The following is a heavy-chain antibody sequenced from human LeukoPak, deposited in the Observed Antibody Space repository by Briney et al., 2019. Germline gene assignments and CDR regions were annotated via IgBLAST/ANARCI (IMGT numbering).Heavy chain of an antibody. J-gene: IGHJ3*02. CDR2: IIPIFGTA. Sequence: SVKVSCKASGGTFSSYAISWVRQAPGQGLEWMGGIIPIFGTANYAQKFQGRVTITTDESTSTAYLELSSLRSEDTAVYYCARHSGSYFGAFDIWGQGTMVTVSS. D-gene: IGHD1-26*01. CDR1: GGTFSSYA. CDR3: ARHSGSYFGAFDI. V-gene: IGHV1-69*05.